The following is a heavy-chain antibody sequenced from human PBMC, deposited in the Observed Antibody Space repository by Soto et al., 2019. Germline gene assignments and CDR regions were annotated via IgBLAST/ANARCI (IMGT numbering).Heavy chain of an antibody. CDR2: ISISGGNT. D-gene: IGHD4-17*01. CDR3: ANEIRPNDY. Sequence: PGGSLRLSCAASGLPFSSHAMSWVRQAPGKGLEWVSSISISGGNTYYADSVRGRFTISRDNSKNTLYLHMNSLSAEDTAIYYCANEIRPNDYWGQGTLVTAPQ. V-gene: IGHV3-23*01. J-gene: IGHJ4*02. CDR1: GLPFSSHA.